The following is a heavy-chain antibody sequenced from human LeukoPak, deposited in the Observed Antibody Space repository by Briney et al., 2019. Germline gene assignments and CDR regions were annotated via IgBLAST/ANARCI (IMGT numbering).Heavy chain of an antibody. Sequence: PGGSLRLSCAASGFTFSSYGMTWVRQVPGKGLEWVAVISSDGSNKYYTDSVKGRFTISRDNSKNALYLQMNSLRAEDTAVYYCARDLPGITIFGAFEYWGQGTLVTASS. J-gene: IGHJ4*02. CDR1: GFTFSSYG. CDR2: ISSDGSNK. V-gene: IGHV3-30*03. D-gene: IGHD3-3*01. CDR3: ARDLPGITIFGAFEY.